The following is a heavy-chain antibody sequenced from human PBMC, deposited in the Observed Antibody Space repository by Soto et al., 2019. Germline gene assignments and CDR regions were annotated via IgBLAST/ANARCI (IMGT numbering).Heavy chain of an antibody. CDR1: GYTFTSYY. CDR3: ALVFPRGRAFDI. V-gene: IGHV1-46*01. CDR2: INPSGGST. J-gene: IGHJ3*02. D-gene: IGHD2-15*01. Sequence: QVQLVQSGAEVKKPGASVKVSCKASGYTFTSYYMHWVRQAPGQGLEWMGIINPSGGSTSYAQKFQGRVTMTRDTSTSTVYMELSSLRSEDTAVYYCALVFPRGRAFDIWGQGTMVTVSS.